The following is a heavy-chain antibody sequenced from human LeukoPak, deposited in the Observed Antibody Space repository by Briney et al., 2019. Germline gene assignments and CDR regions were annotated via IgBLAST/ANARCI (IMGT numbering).Heavy chain of an antibody. D-gene: IGHD6-13*01. CDR1: GYTFTSYD. J-gene: IGHJ2*01. V-gene: IGHV1-8*01. CDR2: MNPNSGNT. CDR3: AREYSSSWYRGFWYFDL. Sequence: ASVKVSCKASGYTFTSYDINWVRQATGQGLEWMGWMNPNSGNTGYAQKFQGRVTMTRNTSISTAYMELSSLRSEDTAVYYCAREYSSSWYRGFWYFDLWGRGTLVTVSS.